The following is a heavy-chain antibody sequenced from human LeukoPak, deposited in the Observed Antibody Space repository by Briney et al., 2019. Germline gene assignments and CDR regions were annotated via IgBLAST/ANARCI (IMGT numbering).Heavy chain of an antibody. V-gene: IGHV1-46*01. J-gene: IGHJ4*02. D-gene: IGHD1-1*01. CDR3: ARHSLPGTTPFDY. Sequence: ASGKVSCKASGYTFTSYYIHWVRQAPGQGLEWMGIINPRDGGTTYPQRFQGRVTMTRDTSTSTVYMDLSSLRSDDTAVYYCARHSLPGTTPFDYWGQGTLVTVSS. CDR2: INPRDGGT. CDR1: GYTFTSYY.